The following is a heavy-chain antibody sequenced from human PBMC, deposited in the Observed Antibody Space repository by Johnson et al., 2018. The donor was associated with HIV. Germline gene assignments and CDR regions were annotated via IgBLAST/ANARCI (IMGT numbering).Heavy chain of an antibody. V-gene: IGHV3-15*01. J-gene: IGHJ3*02. D-gene: IGHD2-21*01. CDR3: ARARTVVIARPDAFDI. CDR2: IKSKTDGGTT. Sequence: VQLVESGGGLVKPGESLRLSCAASGFTFTNAWMSWVRQAPGKGLEWVGRIKSKTDGGTTDYAAPVKGRFTISRDDSKNTLYLQMNSLRAEDTAVYYCARARTVVIARPDAFDIWGQGTMVTVSS. CDR1: GFTFTNAW.